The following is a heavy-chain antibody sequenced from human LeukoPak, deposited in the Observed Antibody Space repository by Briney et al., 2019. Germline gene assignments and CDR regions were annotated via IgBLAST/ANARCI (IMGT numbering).Heavy chain of an antibody. CDR3: ARALRVGVGQGPGY. V-gene: IGHV1-69*13. J-gene: IGHJ4*02. D-gene: IGHD1-26*01. Sequence: SVKVSCKASGYTFTSFGISWVRQAPGQGLEWMGGIIPIFGTANYAQKFQGRVTITADESTSTAYMELSSLRSEDTAVYYCARALRVGVGQGPGYWGQGTLVTVSS. CDR1: GYTFTSFG. CDR2: IIPIFGTA.